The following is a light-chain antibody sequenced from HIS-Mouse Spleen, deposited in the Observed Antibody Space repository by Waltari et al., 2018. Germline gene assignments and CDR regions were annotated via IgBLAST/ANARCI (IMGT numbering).Light chain of an antibody. CDR1: SPNIGSNP. Sequence: QSVLTQPPSASGTPGQRVTISCSGSSPNIGSNPVNRYQQPPGTAPKPLIYSNNQRPSGVPDRFSGSKSGTSASLAISGLQSEDEADYYCAAWDDSLNGPVFGGGTKLTVL. J-gene: IGLJ2*01. V-gene: IGLV1-44*01. CDR3: AAWDDSLNGPV. CDR2: SNN.